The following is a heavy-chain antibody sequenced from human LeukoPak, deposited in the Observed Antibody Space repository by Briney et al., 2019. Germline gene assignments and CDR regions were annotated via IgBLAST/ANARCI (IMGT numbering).Heavy chain of an antibody. CDR1: GFTFSSYS. CDR2: ISSSSSYI. D-gene: IGHD6-6*01. Sequence: GGSLRLSCAASGFTFSSYSMNRVRQAPGKGLEWVSSISSSSSYIYYADSVKGRFTISRDNAKNSLYLQMNSLRAEDTAVYYCARDKDSYSSSSGLADYWGQGTLVTVSS. J-gene: IGHJ4*02. CDR3: ARDKDSYSSSSGLADY. V-gene: IGHV3-21*01.